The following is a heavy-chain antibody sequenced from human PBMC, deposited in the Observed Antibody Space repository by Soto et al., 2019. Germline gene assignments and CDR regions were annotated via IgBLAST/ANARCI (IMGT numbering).Heavy chain of an antibody. CDR2: ISAYNGNT. CDR1: GYTFTSYG. V-gene: IGHV1-18*01. CDR3: ARHRSRFSVPDAFDI. J-gene: IGHJ3*02. D-gene: IGHD3-10*01. Sequence: ASVKVSCKASGYTFTSYGISWVRQAPGQGLEWMGWISAYNGNTNYAQKLQGRVTMTTDTSTSTAYMELRSLRSDDTAVYYCARHRSRFSVPDAFDIWGQGTMVTVSS.